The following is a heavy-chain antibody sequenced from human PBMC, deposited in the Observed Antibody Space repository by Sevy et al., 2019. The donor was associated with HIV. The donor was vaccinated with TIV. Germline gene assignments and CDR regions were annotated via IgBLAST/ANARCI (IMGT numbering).Heavy chain of an antibody. J-gene: IGHJ4*02. V-gene: IGHV3-30-3*01. CDR3: ARDFDDYSSSSWYFDY. CDR2: ISYDGSNK. D-gene: IGHD6-6*01. Sequence: GGSLRLSCAASGFTFSSYAMHWVRQAPGKGLEWVAVISYDGSNKYYADSVKGRFTISRDNSKNTLYLQMNSLRAEDTAAYYCARDFDDYSSSSWYFDYWGQGTLVTVSS. CDR1: GFTFSSYA.